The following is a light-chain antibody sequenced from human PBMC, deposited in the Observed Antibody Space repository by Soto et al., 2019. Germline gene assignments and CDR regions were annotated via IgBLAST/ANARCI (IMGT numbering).Light chain of an antibody. J-gene: IGLJ1*01. CDR1: SSDVGTYNY. CDR2: EVS. Sequence: QSALTQPAPVSGSPGQSITISCTGTSSDVGTYNYVSWYQQHPGKAPKLMIYEVSNRPSGVSNRFSGSKSGNTASLTISGLQAEDEADYYCNSYTSSSTLYVFGTGTKLTVL. V-gene: IGLV2-14*01. CDR3: NSYTSSSTLYV.